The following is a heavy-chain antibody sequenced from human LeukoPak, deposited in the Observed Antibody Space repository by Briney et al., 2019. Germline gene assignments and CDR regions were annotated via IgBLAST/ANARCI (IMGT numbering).Heavy chain of an antibody. V-gene: IGHV1-2*02. CDR2: INPNSGGT. CDR3: ARALIATTAPDY. D-gene: IGHD6-13*01. CDR1: GYTFTGYY. J-gene: IGHJ4*02. Sequence: ASVKVSCKASGYTFTGYYMHWVRQAPGQGLEWMGWINPNSGGTNYAQKFQGRVTMTRDTSISTAYMELSRLKSDDTAVYYCARALIATTAPDYWGQGTLVTVSS.